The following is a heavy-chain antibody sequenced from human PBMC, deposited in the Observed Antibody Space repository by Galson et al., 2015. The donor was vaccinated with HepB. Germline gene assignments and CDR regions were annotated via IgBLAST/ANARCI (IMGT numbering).Heavy chain of an antibody. CDR2: IKNDGTSA. V-gene: IGHV3-74*03. CDR1: QFASSTSW. D-gene: IGHD6-19*01. CDR3: GGGAGWTIDY. Sequence: SLRLSCAASQFASSTSWMQWARQVPGKGLEWVALIKNDGTSATYADSARGRFTISSDYAKNTVYLQLNSLRHDDTAVYFCGGGAGWTIDYWGQGALVTVSS. J-gene: IGHJ4*02.